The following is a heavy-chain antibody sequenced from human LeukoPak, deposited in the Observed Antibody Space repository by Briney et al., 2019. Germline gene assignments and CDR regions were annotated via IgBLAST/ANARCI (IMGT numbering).Heavy chain of an antibody. CDR2: IIPIFGTA. D-gene: IGHD2-21*01. CDR3: ARDSPCPPFDCPSPLYYHGMDV. CDR1: GGTFSSYA. Sequence: GASVKVSCKASGGTFSSYAISWVRQAPGQGLEWMGGIIPIFGTANYAQKFQGRVTITADESTSTAYMELSSLRSEDTAVYYCARDSPCPPFDCPSPLYYHGMDVWGQGTTVTVSS. V-gene: IGHV1-69*13. J-gene: IGHJ6*02.